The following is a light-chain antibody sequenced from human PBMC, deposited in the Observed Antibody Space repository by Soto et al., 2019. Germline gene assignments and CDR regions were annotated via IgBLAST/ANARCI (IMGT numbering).Light chain of an antibody. CDR2: AAS. V-gene: IGKV1-27*01. CDR1: QGISNY. J-gene: IGKJ4*01. CDR3: QQTYSVPLT. Sequence: IERTQSASSLSASVVDRVTITCLASQGISNYLAWYQQKPGKVPKLLIYAASTLQSGVPSRFSGSRSGTDFTLTITTLQPEDFGTFFCQQTYSVPLTVGGGTKVDIK.